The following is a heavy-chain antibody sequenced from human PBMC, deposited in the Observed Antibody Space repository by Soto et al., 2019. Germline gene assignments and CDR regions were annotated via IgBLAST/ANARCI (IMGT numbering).Heavy chain of an antibody. V-gene: IGHV3-23*01. J-gene: IGHJ4*02. CDR1: GFTFSSYW. CDR2: ITGSGGTT. CDR3: ANVPGSCWRGLNY. Sequence: WGSLRLSCAASGFTFSSYWMHWVRQDPGKGLEWVSVITGSGGTTYYADSVKGRFTISRDNSKNTLYLQMNSLRAEYTAAFYYANVPGSCWRGLNYWGQEPLVTVSP. D-gene: IGHD6-19*01.